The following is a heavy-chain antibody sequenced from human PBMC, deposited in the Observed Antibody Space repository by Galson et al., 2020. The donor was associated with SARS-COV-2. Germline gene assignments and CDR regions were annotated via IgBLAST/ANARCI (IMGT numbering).Heavy chain of an antibody. CDR1: GYTFTSYG. J-gene: IGHJ4*02. CDR3: ALGALLLRVLDY. Sequence: ASVKVSCKASGYTFTSYGISWLQQPPGQELDWMGWINAYNGNTNYAQKLQDRVTMTTDTSTSTAYMVLRSLRSDDTAVDYCALGALLLRVLDYWGQGTLVTVSS. V-gene: IGHV1-18*01. CDR2: INAYNGNT. D-gene: IGHD2-15*01.